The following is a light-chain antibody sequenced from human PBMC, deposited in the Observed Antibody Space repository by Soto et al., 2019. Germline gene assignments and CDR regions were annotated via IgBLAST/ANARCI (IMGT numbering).Light chain of an antibody. CDR3: QQYGSSPST. CDR1: QSVSSSY. J-gene: IGKJ5*01. CDR2: GAS. V-gene: IGKV3-20*01. Sequence: EIVLTQSPGTLSLSPGKRATHSCRASQSVSSSYLAWYQQKPGQAPRLLIYGASSRATGIPDRFSGSGSGTDFTLTISILEPEDFAVYYCQQYGSSPSTLGQGTRLE.